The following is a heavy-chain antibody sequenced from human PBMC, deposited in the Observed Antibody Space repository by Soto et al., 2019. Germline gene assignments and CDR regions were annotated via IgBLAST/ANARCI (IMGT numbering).Heavy chain of an antibody. Sequence: GGSLRLSCASSGFSFSNYNMNWVRQTPKKGQEWVSYISTSSSTIYYAASVKGRFTISRDNAKNSLYLQMNSLRPEDTAVYYCASSGKEMATFYWGQGTLVTVSS. CDR2: ISTSSSTI. CDR1: GFSFSNYN. CDR3: ASSGKEMATFY. D-gene: IGHD5-12*01. V-gene: IGHV3-48*01. J-gene: IGHJ4*02.